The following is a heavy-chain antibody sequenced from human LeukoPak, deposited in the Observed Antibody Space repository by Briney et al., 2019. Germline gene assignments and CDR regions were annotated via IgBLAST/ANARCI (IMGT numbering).Heavy chain of an antibody. V-gene: IGHV3-48*01. Sequence: GGSLRLSCAASGFIITSYSMNWVRQAPGKGLEWVSYISSSSSTIYYADSVKGRFTISRGNAKNSLYLQMNSLRAEDTAVYYCARQRAGFTVTTSDYWGQGTLVTVSS. CDR3: ARQRAGFTVTTSDY. CDR2: ISSSSSTI. J-gene: IGHJ4*02. D-gene: IGHD4-17*01. CDR1: GFIITSYS.